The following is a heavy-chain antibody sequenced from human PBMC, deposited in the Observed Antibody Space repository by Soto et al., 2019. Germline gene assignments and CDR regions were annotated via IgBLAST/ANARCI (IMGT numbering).Heavy chain of an antibody. Sequence: GGSLRLSCAASGFTFSNVWMSWVRQAPGKGLEWVGRIKRITDGGTTGYAAPVKGRFTISRDDSKNTLYLQMNSLKTEDTAVYYCQVTLGYWGQGTLVTVSS. D-gene: IGHD2-21*02. CDR2: IKRITDGGTT. CDR1: GFTFSNVW. J-gene: IGHJ4*02. CDR3: QVTLGY. V-gene: IGHV3-15*01.